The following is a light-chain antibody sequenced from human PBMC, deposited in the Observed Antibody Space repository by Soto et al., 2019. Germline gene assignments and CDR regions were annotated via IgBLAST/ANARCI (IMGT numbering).Light chain of an antibody. CDR3: QQYGSSPGYT. CDR1: QSVSSSY. V-gene: IGKV3-20*01. CDR2: GAS. Sequence: EIVLTQSPGTLSLSPGERATLSCRASQSVSSSYLAWYQQKPGQAPRLLIYGASSRATGIPDRFSGSGSGTDFTLPISRLEPEDLAVYYCQQYGSSPGYTFGQGTKLEIK. J-gene: IGKJ2*01.